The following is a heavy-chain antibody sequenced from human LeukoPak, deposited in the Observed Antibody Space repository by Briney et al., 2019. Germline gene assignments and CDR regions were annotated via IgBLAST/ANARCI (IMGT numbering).Heavy chain of an antibody. D-gene: IGHD1-26*01. CDR1: GGSISSHY. CDR2: IYYSGST. V-gene: IGHV4-59*08. Sequence: ASETLSLTCTVSGGSISSHYWSWIRQPPGKGLEWIGYIYYSGSTNYNPSLKSRVTISVDTSRNQFSLKLSSVTAADTAVYYCARHTGEHDAPFDYWGQGTLVTVSS. J-gene: IGHJ4*02. CDR3: ARHTGEHDAPFDY.